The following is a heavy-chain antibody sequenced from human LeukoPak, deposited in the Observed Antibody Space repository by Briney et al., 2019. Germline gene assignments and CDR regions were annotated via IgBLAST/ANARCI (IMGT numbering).Heavy chain of an antibody. CDR1: GFTFSSYS. CDR3: ARDKKKWELLPRTFDY. Sequence: GGSLRLSCAASGFTFSSYSMNWVRQAPGKGLEWVANIKQDGSEKYYVDSVKGRFTISRDNAKNSLYLQMNSLRAEDTAVYYCARDKKKWELLPRTFDYWGQGTLVTVSS. CDR2: IKQDGSEK. J-gene: IGHJ4*02. D-gene: IGHD1-26*01. V-gene: IGHV3-7*01.